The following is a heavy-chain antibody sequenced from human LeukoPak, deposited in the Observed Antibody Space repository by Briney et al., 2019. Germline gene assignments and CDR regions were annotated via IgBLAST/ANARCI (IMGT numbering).Heavy chain of an antibody. CDR3: ARDLSDYYGSGSYRPIDAFDI. V-gene: IGHV4-34*01. J-gene: IGHJ3*02. CDR2: INHSGSP. D-gene: IGHD3-10*01. CDR1: GGSFSGYY. Sequence: SETLSLTCAVYGGSFSGYYWSWIRQHPGKGLEWHGEINHSGSPTYNPSLKSRVTISIDTSKNQFSLKLSPVTAADTAVYYCARDLSDYYGSGSYRPIDAFDIWGQGTMVTVSS.